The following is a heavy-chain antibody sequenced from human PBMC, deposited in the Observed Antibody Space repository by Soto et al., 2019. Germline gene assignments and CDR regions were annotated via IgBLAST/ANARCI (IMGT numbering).Heavy chain of an antibody. V-gene: IGHV3-33*01. Sequence: QVQLVESGGGVVQPGRSLRLSCAASGFTFSSYGMHWVRQAPGKGLEWVAVIWYDGSNKYYADSVKGRFTFSRDNSKNTLYLQMNSLRAEDTAVYYCARIPVGYGDQIYYMDVWGKGTTVTVSS. J-gene: IGHJ6*03. CDR1: GFTFSSYG. CDR2: IWYDGSNK. CDR3: ARIPVGYGDQIYYMDV. D-gene: IGHD4-17*01.